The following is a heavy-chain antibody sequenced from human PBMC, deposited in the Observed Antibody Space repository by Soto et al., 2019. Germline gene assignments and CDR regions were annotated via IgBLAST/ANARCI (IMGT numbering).Heavy chain of an antibody. CDR1: GGTFSSYA. V-gene: IGHV1-69*01. D-gene: IGHD3-22*01. CDR3: ATSPHYYDSSGYQFDY. CDR2: IIPIFGTA. J-gene: IGHJ4*01. Sequence: QVQLVQSGAEVKKPGSSVKVSCKASGGTFSSYAISWVRQAPGQGLEWMGGIIPIFGTANYAQKFQGRVTITADESTSTAYMELSSLRSEDTTVYYCATSPHYYDSSGYQFDYWGHGTLVTVSS.